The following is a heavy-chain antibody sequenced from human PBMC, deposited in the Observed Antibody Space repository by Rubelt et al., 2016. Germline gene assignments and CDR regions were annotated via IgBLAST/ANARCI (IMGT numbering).Heavy chain of an antibody. J-gene: IGHJ4*02. CDR1: GFSLSTYW. D-gene: IGHD6-13*01. CDR3: TRNWYGDY. V-gene: IGHV3-7*01. CDR2: INEDASEK. Sequence: EVQLVESGGGLVQPGGSLRLSCAASGFSLSTYWMNWVRQAPGKGLEWVANINEDASEKYYVDSVKGRFTISRDNAKNSLYLQVNSLRAEDTAVYYCTRNWYGDYWGQGTLVTVSS.